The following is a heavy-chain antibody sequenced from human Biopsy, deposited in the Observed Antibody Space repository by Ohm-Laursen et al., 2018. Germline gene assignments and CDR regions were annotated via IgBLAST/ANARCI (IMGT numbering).Heavy chain of an antibody. D-gene: IGHD2-15*01. Sequence: SLRLSCAASEFTFSGYSMNWVRQAPGKGLEWVSFITNTGRTVYADSVKGRFTISRDNADNSLHLQMKSLRAEDTAVYYCARMFARLGPCSGGTCYPGDDYWGQGTLVTVSS. CDR3: ARMFARLGPCSGGTCYPGDDY. J-gene: IGHJ4*02. CDR1: EFTFSGYS. V-gene: IGHV3-48*04. CDR2: ITNTGRTV.